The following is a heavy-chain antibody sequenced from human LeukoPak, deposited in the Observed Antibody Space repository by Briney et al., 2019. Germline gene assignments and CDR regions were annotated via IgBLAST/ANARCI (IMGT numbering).Heavy chain of an antibody. CDR2: ISGSGGST. Sequence: PGGSLRLSCAASGFTVSSNYMSWVRQAPGKGLEWVSAISGSGGSTYYADSVKGRFTISRDNSKNTLYLQMNSLRAEDTAVYYCAKVPHDYSKHWYFDLWGRGTLVTVSS. CDR3: AKVPHDYSKHWYFDL. CDR1: GFTVSSNY. J-gene: IGHJ2*01. D-gene: IGHD4-11*01. V-gene: IGHV3-23*01.